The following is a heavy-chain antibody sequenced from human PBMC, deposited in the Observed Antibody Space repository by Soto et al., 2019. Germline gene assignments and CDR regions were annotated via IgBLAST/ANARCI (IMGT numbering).Heavy chain of an antibody. CDR2: INPNSGRT. D-gene: IGHD2-15*01. J-gene: IGHJ3*02. CDR1: GYIFTDYY. Sequence: GASVKVSCKASGYIFTDYYMHWVRQAPGQELGWMGRINPNSGRTNYAQKLKGRVTMTRDTSISTAYMELSSLRSEDTAVYYCARDFSGSGSFDIGDAFDIWGQGTMVTVSS. CDR3: ARDFSGSGSFDIGDAFDI. V-gene: IGHV1-2*06.